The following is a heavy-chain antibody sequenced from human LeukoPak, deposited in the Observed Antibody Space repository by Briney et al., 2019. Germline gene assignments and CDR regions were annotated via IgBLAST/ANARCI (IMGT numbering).Heavy chain of an antibody. Sequence: PSETLSLTCTVSGGSISSYYWSWIRQPPGKGLEWIGYIYYSGSTNYNPSLKSRVTISVDTSKNQFSLKLSSVTAADTAVYYCARSRVSMVRGISAFDIWGQGTMVTVSS. CDR1: GGSISSYY. CDR2: IYYSGST. J-gene: IGHJ3*02. V-gene: IGHV4-59*12. CDR3: ARSRVSMVRGISAFDI. D-gene: IGHD3-10*01.